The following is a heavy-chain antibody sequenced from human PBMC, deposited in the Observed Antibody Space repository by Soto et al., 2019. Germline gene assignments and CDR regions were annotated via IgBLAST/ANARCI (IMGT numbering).Heavy chain of an antibody. D-gene: IGHD3-10*01. V-gene: IGHV4-34*02. CDR2: IEHGGRT. CDR1: GESFSGHY. Sequence: QVQLQQWGTRLLKPSETLSLTCAVFGESFSGHYWSWIRQTPGTGLEWIGEIEHGGRTNYNPSLKSRVRMSVATTRKQFSLRLNSVIAAAAAVYYCARAPMVRGVPLDFDYWGQGTLVTVSS. CDR3: ARAPMVRGVPLDFDY. J-gene: IGHJ4*02.